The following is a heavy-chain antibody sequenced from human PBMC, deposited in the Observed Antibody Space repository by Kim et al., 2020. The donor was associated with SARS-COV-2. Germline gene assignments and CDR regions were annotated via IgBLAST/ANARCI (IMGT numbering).Heavy chain of an antibody. J-gene: IGHJ4*02. V-gene: IGHV1-2*06. Sequence: ASVKVSCNASGYTFTYYYIHWVRQAPGQGLEWMGRIDSNNGATNYAQKFQGRVTMTRDTSISTAYMELSSLRSDDTAVFYCARGFDFWGQGSLVTVSS. CDR1: GYTFTYYY. CDR2: IDSNNGAT. CDR3: ARGFDF.